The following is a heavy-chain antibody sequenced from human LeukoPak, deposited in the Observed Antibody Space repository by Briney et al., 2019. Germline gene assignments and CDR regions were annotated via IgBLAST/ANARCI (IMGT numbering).Heavy chain of an antibody. CDR1: GYTFTSYD. V-gene: IGHV1-8*01. CDR2: MNPNSGNT. Sequence: ASVKVSCKASGYTFTSYDINWVRQATGQGLEWMGWMNPNSGNTGYAQKFQGRVTMTRNTSISTAYMELGSLRSEDTAVYYCARKPHCSSTSCPTRNWFDPWGQGTLVTVSS. CDR3: ARKPHCSSTSCPTRNWFDP. J-gene: IGHJ5*02. D-gene: IGHD2-2*01.